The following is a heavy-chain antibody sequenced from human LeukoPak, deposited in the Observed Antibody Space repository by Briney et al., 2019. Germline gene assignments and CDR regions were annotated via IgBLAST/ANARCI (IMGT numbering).Heavy chain of an antibody. CDR3: ARDKELWSLTYYYYGMDV. V-gene: IGHV1-2*02. J-gene: IGHJ6*02. CDR2: INPNSGGT. D-gene: IGHD5-18*01. CDR1: GYTFTGYY. Sequence: GASVKVSCKASGYTFTGYYMHWVRQAPGQGLEWMGWINPNSGGTNYAQKFQGRVTMTRDTSISTAYMELSRLRSDDTAVYYCARDKELWSLTYYYYGMDVWGQGTTVTVSS.